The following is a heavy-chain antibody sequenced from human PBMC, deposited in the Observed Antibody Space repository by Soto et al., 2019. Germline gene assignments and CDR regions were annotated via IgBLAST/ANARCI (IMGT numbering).Heavy chain of an antibody. V-gene: IGHV3-23*01. D-gene: IGHD1-7*01. J-gene: IGHJ6*03. Sequence: EVQLLESGGGLVQPGGSLRLACAASGFTFSSYAMSWVRQAPGNGLEWVSAISGSGGSTSDADSVKCRFTISSDKSKNTLYLQMNSLRAEDTAVYYCAKDSLELPTHYYYYMDVWGKGTTVTVSS. CDR1: GFTFSSYA. CDR3: AKDSLELPTHYYYYMDV. CDR2: ISGSGGST.